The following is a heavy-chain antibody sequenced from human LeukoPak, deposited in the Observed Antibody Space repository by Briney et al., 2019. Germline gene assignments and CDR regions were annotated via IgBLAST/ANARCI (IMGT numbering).Heavy chain of an antibody. D-gene: IGHD2-2*01. J-gene: IGHJ2*01. V-gene: IGHV4-34*01. Sequence: PSETLSLTCAASGGPFSGYYWSWIRQPPGKGLEWIGEINHNGRTNYNPSLKSRVTMSVDTSKNPYSLKLSTVTAADTAVYFCARGLVVPAATRYWYFDLWGRGTLVTVSS. CDR2: INHNGRT. CDR1: GGPFSGYY. CDR3: ARGLVVPAATRYWYFDL.